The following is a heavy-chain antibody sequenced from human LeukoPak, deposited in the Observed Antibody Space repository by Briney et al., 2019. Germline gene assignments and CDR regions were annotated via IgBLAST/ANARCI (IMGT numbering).Heavy chain of an antibody. CDR2: ISSSGSTI. V-gene: IGHV3-48*03. Sequence: GGSLRLSCAASGFTFSSYEMNWVRQAPGKGLEWVSYISSSGSTIYYADFVKGRFTISRDNAKNSLYLQMNSLRAEDTAVYYCARDRRGSGSYYSVDAFDIWGQGTMVTASS. CDR3: ARDRRGSGSYYSVDAFDI. D-gene: IGHD3-10*01. J-gene: IGHJ3*02. CDR1: GFTFSSYE.